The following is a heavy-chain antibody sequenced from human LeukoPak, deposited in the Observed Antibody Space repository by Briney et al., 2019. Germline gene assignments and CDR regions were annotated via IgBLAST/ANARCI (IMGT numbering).Heavy chain of an antibody. Sequence: ASVKVSCKASGYTFTDYYMHWVRQAPGQGLEWMGWINPNSGGTNYAQKFQGRVTMTRDTSISTAYMELSRLRSDDTAVYYCAREEVIAAAGPTLDYWGQGALVTVSS. CDR1: GYTFTDYY. CDR2: INPNSGGT. D-gene: IGHD6-13*01. V-gene: IGHV1-2*02. CDR3: AREEVIAAAGPTLDY. J-gene: IGHJ4*02.